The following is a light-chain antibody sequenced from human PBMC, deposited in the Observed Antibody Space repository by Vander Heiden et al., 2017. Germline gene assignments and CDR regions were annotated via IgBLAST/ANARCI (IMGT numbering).Light chain of an antibody. CDR2: KAS. Sequence: DIQMTQSPSTLSASVGDRVTITCRASQSISSWLAWYQQKPGKAPKLLIYKASRGESGVPSRFSGSGSGTEFTLTSSSRQPDDFANYYCQQDNSYRTFGQGTKVEIK. J-gene: IGKJ1*01. V-gene: IGKV1-5*03. CDR3: QQDNSYRT. CDR1: QSISSW.